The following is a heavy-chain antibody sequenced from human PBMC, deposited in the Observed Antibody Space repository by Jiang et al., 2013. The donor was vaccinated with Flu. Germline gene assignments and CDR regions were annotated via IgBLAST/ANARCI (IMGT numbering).Heavy chain of an antibody. V-gene: IGHV1-46*01. CDR2: INPSGGST. Sequence: GIINPSGGSTSYAQKFQGRVTMTRDTSTSTVYMELSSLRSEDTAVYYCARDRQDIVVVPAAYGMDVWGQGTTVTVSS. D-gene: IGHD2-2*01. J-gene: IGHJ6*02. CDR3: ARDRQDIVVVPAAYGMDV.